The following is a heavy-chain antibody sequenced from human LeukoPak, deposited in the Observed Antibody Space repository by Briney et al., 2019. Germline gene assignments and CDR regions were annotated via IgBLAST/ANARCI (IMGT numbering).Heavy chain of an antibody. D-gene: IGHD6-25*01. CDR2: IYYSGSS. CDR3: ASQAATTEEPLDF. Sequence: SETLSLTCTVSGVSISSGGYYWSWIRQHPGKGLEWIGYIYYSGSSYYNPSLKSRIAISVDTSKNQFSLELSSVTAADTAVYYCASQAATTEEPLDFWGQGTLVTVSS. CDR1: GVSISSGGYY. V-gene: IGHV4-31*03. J-gene: IGHJ4*02.